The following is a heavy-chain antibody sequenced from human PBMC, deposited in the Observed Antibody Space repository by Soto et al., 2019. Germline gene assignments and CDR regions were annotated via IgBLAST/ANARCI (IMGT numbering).Heavy chain of an antibody. Sequence: QPGGSLRLSCAASGFTFNSYAMSWVRQAPGKGLEWVSTISGSGGNTYYADSVKGRFTISRDNSKNTLYLQMNSLRAEDTAIYYCAKGGIYDWNRVLSDWGQGTLVTVSS. CDR1: GFTFNSYA. CDR3: AKGGIYDWNRVLSD. CDR2: ISGSGGNT. V-gene: IGHV3-23*01. J-gene: IGHJ4*02. D-gene: IGHD1-20*01.